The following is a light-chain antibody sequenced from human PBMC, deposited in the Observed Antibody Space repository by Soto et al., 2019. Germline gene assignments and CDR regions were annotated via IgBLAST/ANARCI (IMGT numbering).Light chain of an antibody. J-gene: IGLJ2*01. Sequence: QSALTRPASVSGSPGQSITISCTGTSSDVGSYNLVSWYQQYPGKAPKLMIYEGSKRPSGVSNRFSGSKSGNTASLTISGLQAEDEADYYCCSYAGETTLVFGGGTKLTVL. CDR3: CSYAGETTLV. V-gene: IGLV2-23*01. CDR2: EGS. CDR1: SSDVGSYNL.